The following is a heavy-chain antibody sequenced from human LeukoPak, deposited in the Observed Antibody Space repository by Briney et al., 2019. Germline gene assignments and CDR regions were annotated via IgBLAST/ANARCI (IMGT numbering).Heavy chain of an antibody. V-gene: IGHV3-64*01. J-gene: IGHJ3*02. CDR2: ISGKGRST. CDR1: GFTFSTYA. D-gene: IGHD2-15*01. Sequence: GGSLRLSCTASGFTFSTYATHWVRQAPGKGLEYVSGISGKGRSTFYANSVKGRFTVSRDNSKDTLYLQMGSLRAEDMAVYYCTRDIGRLRGDAFDIWGQGTMVTVSS. CDR3: TRDIGRLRGDAFDI.